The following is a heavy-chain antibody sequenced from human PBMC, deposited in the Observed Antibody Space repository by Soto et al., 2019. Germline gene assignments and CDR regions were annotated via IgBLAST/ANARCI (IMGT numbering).Heavy chain of an antibody. CDR3: ARGESGSSWYVLVY. D-gene: IGHD6-13*01. J-gene: IGHJ4*02. Sequence: EVQLVESGGGLVQPGGSLSLSCAASGFTVSSNYMSWVRQAPGKGLEWVSVIYSGGSTYYADSVKGRFTISRHNSKNTLYPQMNSLRAEDTAVYYCARGESGSSWYVLVYWGQGTLVTVSS. CDR1: GFTVSSNY. CDR2: IYSGGST. V-gene: IGHV3-53*04.